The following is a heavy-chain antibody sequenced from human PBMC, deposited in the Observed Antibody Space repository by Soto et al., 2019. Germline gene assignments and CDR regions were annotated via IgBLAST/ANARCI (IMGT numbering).Heavy chain of an antibody. V-gene: IGHV3-30*18. CDR2: ISYDGSNK. Sequence: QVQLVESGGGVVQPGRSLRLSCAASGFTFSSYGMHWVRQAPGKGLEGVAVISYDGSNKYYADSVKGRFTISRDNSKNTLYLQMNSRRAEDTAVYYCAKDVVVGATTGLGDYYYYYGMDVWGQGTTVTVSS. CDR1: GFTFSSYG. J-gene: IGHJ6*02. D-gene: IGHD1-26*01. CDR3: AKDVVVGATTGLGDYYYYYGMDV.